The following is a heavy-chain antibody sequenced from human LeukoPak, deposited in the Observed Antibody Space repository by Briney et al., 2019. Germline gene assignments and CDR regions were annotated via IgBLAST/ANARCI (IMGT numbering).Heavy chain of an antibody. CDR2: IYYSGST. CDR3: ARDLGCSGGSCYDGHDWFDP. D-gene: IGHD2-15*01. CDR1: GGSISSSSYY. V-gene: IGHV4-39*07. Sequence: PSETLSLTCTVSGGSISSSSYYWGWIRQPPGKGLEWIGGIYYSGSTYYNPSLKSRVTISVDKSKNQFSLKLSSVTAADTAVYYCARDLGCSGGSCYDGHDWFDPWGQGTLVTVSS. J-gene: IGHJ5*02.